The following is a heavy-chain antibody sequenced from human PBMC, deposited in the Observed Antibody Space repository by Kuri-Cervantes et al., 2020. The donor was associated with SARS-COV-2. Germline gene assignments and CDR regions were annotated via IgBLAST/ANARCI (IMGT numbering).Heavy chain of an antibody. J-gene: IGHJ3*02. D-gene: IGHD1-26*01. CDR3: ARTYSGSYSNAFDI. Sequence: LSLTCAASGFTFSSYAMHWVRQAPGKGLEWVAVISYDGSKKYYADSVKGRFTISRDNSKNTLYLQMNSLRAEDTAVYYCARTYSGSYSNAFDIRGQGTMVTVSS. CDR2: ISYDGSKK. CDR1: GFTFSSYA. V-gene: IGHV3-30*04.